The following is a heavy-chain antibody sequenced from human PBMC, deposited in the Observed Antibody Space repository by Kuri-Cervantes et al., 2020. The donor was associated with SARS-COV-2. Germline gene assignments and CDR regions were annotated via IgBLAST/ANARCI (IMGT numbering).Heavy chain of an antibody. V-gene: IGHV3-74*03. J-gene: IGHJ4*02. D-gene: IGHD4-17*01. Sequence: GESLKISCAASGFAFNHHWMHWVRQVPGKGLVWVSRVDSDGSSVTYADSVKGRFTISRDNSKNTLYLQMNSLRAEDTAVYYCARVEGGGTTVTSYFDYWGQGTLVTVSS. CDR3: ARVEGGGTTVTSYFDY. CDR1: GFAFNHHW. CDR2: VDSDGSSV.